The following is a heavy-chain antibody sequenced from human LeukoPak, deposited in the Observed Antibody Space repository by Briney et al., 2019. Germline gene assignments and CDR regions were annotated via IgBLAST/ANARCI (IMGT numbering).Heavy chain of an antibody. D-gene: IGHD3-16*01. Sequence: SVKVSCKASGFTFTSSAMQWVRQARGQRLEWIGWIVVGSGNTNYAQKFQERVTITRDMSTSTAHMELSSLRSEDTAVYYCAAEGGRHLLSGMDVWGQGTTVTVSS. CDR3: AAEGGRHLLSGMDV. CDR1: GFTFTSSA. CDR2: IVVGSGNT. V-gene: IGHV1-58*02. J-gene: IGHJ6*02.